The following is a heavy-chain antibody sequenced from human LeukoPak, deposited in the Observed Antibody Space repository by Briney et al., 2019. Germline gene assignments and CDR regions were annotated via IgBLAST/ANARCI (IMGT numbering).Heavy chain of an antibody. D-gene: IGHD4-11*01. CDR2: IYHSGST. J-gene: IGHJ5*02. V-gene: IGHV4-30-2*01. CDR1: GGSISSGGYS. CDR3: ARVYYSNYGGFDP. Sequence: PSETLSLTCTVSGGSISSGGYSWSRIRQPPGKGLEWIGYIYHSGSTYYNPSLKSRVTISVDRSKNQFSLKLSSVTAADTAVYYCARVYYSNYGGFDPWGQGTLVTVSS.